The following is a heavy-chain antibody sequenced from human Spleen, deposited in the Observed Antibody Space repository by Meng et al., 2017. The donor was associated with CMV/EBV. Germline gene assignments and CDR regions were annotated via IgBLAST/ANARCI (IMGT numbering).Heavy chain of an antibody. V-gene: IGHV4-34*01. Sequence: DYDWSWIRQPPGKGLEWIGEINHGGSTNYNPSLKSRVTISVDTSKNQFSLKLSSVTAADTAVYYCARVPSLGYCSSTSCPRGTYFDYWGQGTLVT. CDR3: ARVPSLGYCSSTSCPRGTYFDY. J-gene: IGHJ4*02. CDR2: INHGGST. D-gene: IGHD2-2*01. CDR1: DYD.